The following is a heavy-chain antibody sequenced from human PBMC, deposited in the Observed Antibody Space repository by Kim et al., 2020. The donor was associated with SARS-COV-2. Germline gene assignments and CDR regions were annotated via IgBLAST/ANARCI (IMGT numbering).Heavy chain of an antibody. Sequence: SVKVSCKASGGTFSSYAISWVRQAPGQGLECMGGIIPIFGTANYAQKFQGRVTITADESTSTAYMELSSLRSEDTAVYYCAILQMIVVVDDAFDIWGQGTMVTVSS. D-gene: IGHD3-22*01. CDR3: AILQMIVVVDDAFDI. J-gene: IGHJ3*02. CDR2: IIPIFGTA. V-gene: IGHV1-69*13. CDR1: GGTFSSYA.